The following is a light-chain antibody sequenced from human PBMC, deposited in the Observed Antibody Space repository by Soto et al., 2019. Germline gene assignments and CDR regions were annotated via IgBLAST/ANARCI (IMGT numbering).Light chain of an antibody. V-gene: IGLV1-44*01. J-gene: IGLJ2*01. CDR1: SSNIGSNT. Sequence: SVRTQPPAGSRTPGQRVTISFSGSSSNIGSNTVNWYQQLPGTAPKLVIYSNNQRPSGVPDRFSGSKSGTSASLAISGLQSEDEADYYCVAWDDSLNGYAVFGG. CDR3: VAWDDSLNGYAV. CDR2: SNN.